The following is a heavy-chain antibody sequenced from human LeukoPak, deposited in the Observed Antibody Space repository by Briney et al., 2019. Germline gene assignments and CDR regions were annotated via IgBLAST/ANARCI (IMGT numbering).Heavy chain of an antibody. CDR3: ARESSGWYGYYFDY. D-gene: IGHD6-19*01. CDR2: IYTSGST. CDR1: GASISSGSYY. Sequence: SETLSLTCTVSGASISSGSYYWNWIRQSAGKGLEWIGRIYTSGSTNYNPSLKSRVTMSVDTSKNQFSLKLSSVTAADTAVYYCARESSGWYGYYFDYWGQGTLVTVSS. J-gene: IGHJ4*02. V-gene: IGHV4-61*02.